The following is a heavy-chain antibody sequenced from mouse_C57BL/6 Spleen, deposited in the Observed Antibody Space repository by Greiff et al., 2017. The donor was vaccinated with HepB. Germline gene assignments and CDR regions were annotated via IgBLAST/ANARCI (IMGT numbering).Heavy chain of an antibody. CDR3: TRGQLEDGSSYLYAMDY. J-gene: IGHJ4*01. CDR2: IYPGSGST. CDR1: GYTFTSYW. D-gene: IGHD1-1*01. Sequence: VQLQQPGAELVKPGASVKMSCKASGYTFTSYWITWVKQRPGQGLEWIGDIYPGSGSTNYNEKFKSKATLTVDTSSSTAYMQLSSLTSEDSAVYYGTRGQLEDGSSYLYAMDYWGQGTSVTVSS. V-gene: IGHV1-55*01.